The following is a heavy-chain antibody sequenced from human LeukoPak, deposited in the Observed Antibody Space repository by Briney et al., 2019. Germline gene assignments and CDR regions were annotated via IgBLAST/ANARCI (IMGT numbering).Heavy chain of an antibody. V-gene: IGHV1-2*02. CDR3: ARAGYCSGGSCYALDY. CDR1: GYTFTGYY. J-gene: IGHJ4*02. Sequence: ASVKVSCKASGYTFTGYYMHWVRQAPGQGLEWMGWIDPNSGGTNYAQKFQGRVTLTRDTSISTAYMELSRLRSDDTAVYYCARAGYCSGGSCYALDYWGQGTLVTVSS. D-gene: IGHD2-15*01. CDR2: IDPNSGGT.